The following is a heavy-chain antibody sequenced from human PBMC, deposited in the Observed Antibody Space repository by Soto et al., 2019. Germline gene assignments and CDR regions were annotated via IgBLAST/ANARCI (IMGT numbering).Heavy chain of an antibody. V-gene: IGHV1-2*04. Sequence: ASVKVSCKASGYTFTGSYMHWVRQAPGQGLEWMGWINPNSGGTNYAQKFQGWVTMTRDTPISTAYMELSRLRSDDTAVYYCARGRRIAVASKNWFDPWGQGTLVTVSS. CDR1: GYTFTGSY. J-gene: IGHJ5*02. D-gene: IGHD6-19*01. CDR3: ARGRRIAVASKNWFDP. CDR2: INPNSGGT.